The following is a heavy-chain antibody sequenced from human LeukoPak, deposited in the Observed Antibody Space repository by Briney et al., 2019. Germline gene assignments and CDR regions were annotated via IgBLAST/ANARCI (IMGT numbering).Heavy chain of an antibody. CDR1: GGSFSGYY. J-gene: IGHJ4*02. V-gene: IGHV4-34*01. Sequence: SETLSLTCAVYGGSFSGYYGSWIRQPPGKGLEWIGEINHSGSTNYNPSLKSRVTISVDTSKNQFSLKLSSVTAADTAVYYCASGAQEFDYWGQGTLVTVSS. CDR3: ASGAQEFDY. CDR2: INHSGST.